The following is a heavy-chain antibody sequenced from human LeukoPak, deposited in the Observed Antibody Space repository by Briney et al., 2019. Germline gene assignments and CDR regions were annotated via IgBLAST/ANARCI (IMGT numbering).Heavy chain of an antibody. V-gene: IGHV3-66*04. CDR2: IYSGGST. Sequence: LPGGSLRLSCAASGFTFSSYWMSWVRQAPGKGLEWVSVIYSGGSTYYADSVKGRFTISRDNSKNTLYLQMNSLRAEDTAVYYCARHGSITMVRGRLRYYYMDVWGKGTTVTISS. J-gene: IGHJ6*03. D-gene: IGHD3-10*01. CDR3: ARHGSITMVRGRLRYYYMDV. CDR1: GFTFSSYW.